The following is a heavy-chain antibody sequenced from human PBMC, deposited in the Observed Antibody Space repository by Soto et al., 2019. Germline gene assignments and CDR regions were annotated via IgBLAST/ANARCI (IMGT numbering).Heavy chain of an antibody. CDR1: WFSVSASH. CDR2: IFNDGIV. V-gene: IGHV3-53*01. J-gene: IGHJ4*02. CDR3: ANFAAPTRH. D-gene: IGHD6-13*01. Sequence: GGSLRLSCAASWFSVSASHMSWVRQAPGKGLEWVSIIFNDGIVNYADSVKGRFSISRDSFKNTVSLQMNSLSDEDTAVYYCANFAAPTRHWGQGTLVTVSS.